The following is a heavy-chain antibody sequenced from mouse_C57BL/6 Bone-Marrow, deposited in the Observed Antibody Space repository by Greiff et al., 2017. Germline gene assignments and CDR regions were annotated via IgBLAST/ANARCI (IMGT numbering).Heavy chain of an antibody. V-gene: IGHV14-4*01. Sequence: VQLQQSGAELVRPGASVKLSCTASGFNIKDDYMHWVKQRPEQGLEWIGWIDPENGDTEYASKFQGKATITAATSSNTAYLQLSSLTSEDTAVYYCTTGYGSSYAMDYWGQGTSVTVSS. D-gene: IGHD1-1*01. J-gene: IGHJ4*01. CDR1: GFNIKDDY. CDR2: IDPENGDT. CDR3: TTGYGSSYAMDY.